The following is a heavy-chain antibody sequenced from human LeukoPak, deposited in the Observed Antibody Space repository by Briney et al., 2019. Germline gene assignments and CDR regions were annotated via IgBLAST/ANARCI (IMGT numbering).Heavy chain of an antibody. CDR3: ASHARRGDYAFDAFDI. J-gene: IGHJ3*02. CDR2: IFPGDSDT. CDR1: GYSFTGYW. D-gene: IGHD4-17*01. Sequence: GGPRNISGKGSGYSFTGYWVGGVGQMHGKGRGWMGIIFPGDSDTRYSPSFQAQVTISADKTITTAYPQWSRLKAPKTAMYYCASHARRGDYAFDAFDIWGQGTMVTVSS. V-gene: IGHV5-51*01.